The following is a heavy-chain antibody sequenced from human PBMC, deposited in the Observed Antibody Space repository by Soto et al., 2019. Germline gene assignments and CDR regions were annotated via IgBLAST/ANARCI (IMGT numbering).Heavy chain of an antibody. J-gene: IGHJ5*02. CDR2: INPSGGST. D-gene: IGHD3-22*01. Sequence: ASVTVSCKASGYTFASYYRHWVRQAPGQGLEWMGIINPSGGSTSYAQKFQGRVTITADESTSTAYMELSSLRSEDTAVYYCASNRLGNWFDPWGQGTLVTVSS. V-gene: IGHV1-46*01. CDR1: GYTFASYY. CDR3: ASNRLGNWFDP.